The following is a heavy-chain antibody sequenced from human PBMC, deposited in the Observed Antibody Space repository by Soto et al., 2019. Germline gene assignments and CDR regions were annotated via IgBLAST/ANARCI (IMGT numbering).Heavy chain of an antibody. J-gene: IGHJ4*02. V-gene: IGHV4-39*01. CDR1: GGSISSNGYY. D-gene: IGHD1-26*01. Sequence: QLQLQESGPGLVKPSETLSLTCTVSGGSISSNGYYWGWIRQPPGKGLEWIGSVYYSGSANYNPSPKSRLTMSVDTSKNQFSLKLTSATAADTAVYYCASRPKRGSYSWCFDYWGQGTLVTVSS. CDR3: ASRPKRGSYSWCFDY. CDR2: VYYSGSA.